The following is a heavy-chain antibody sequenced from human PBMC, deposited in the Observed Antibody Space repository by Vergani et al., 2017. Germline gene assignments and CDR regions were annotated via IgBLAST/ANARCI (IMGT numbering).Heavy chain of an antibody. D-gene: IGHD3-3*01. Sequence: QVQLVQSGAEVKKPGASVKVSCKVSGYTLTELSMHWVRQAPGKGLEWMGWISAYNGNTNYAQKLQGRVTMTTDTSTSTAYMELRSLRSDDTAVYYCARDRLRFLEWFRAFDIWGQGTMVTVSS. CDR3: ARDRLRFLEWFRAFDI. CDR2: ISAYNGNT. CDR1: GYTLTELS. J-gene: IGHJ3*02. V-gene: IGHV1-18*01.